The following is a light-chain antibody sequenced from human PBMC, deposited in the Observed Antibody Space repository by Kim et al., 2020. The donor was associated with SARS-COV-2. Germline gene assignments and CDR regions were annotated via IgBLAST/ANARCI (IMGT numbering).Light chain of an antibody. CDR2: AAS. CDR1: QDISTY. J-gene: IGKJ4*01. V-gene: IGKV1-9*01. Sequence: DIQLTQSPSFLSASVGNRVTITCRASQDISTYLAWYQQKPGKAPNLLICAASTLQSGVPSRFSGSGSGTEFTLTISSLQPEDFATYYCQHLSSPLTFGGGTKVDIK. CDR3: QHLSSPLT.